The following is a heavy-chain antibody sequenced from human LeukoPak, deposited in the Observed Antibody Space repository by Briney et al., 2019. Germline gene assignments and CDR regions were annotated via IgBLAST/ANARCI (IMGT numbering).Heavy chain of an antibody. CDR3: ANSAVVVAATLDY. Sequence: GGSLRLSCAASGFTFSTYAMSWVRQAPGKGLEWVSTISRSGTSTDYADSVKGRFTISRDNSENTLYLQMNSLRAEDTAVYYCANSAVVVAATLDYWGQGTLVTVSS. CDR2: ISRSGTST. D-gene: IGHD2-15*01. V-gene: IGHV3-23*01. CDR1: GFTFSTYA. J-gene: IGHJ4*02.